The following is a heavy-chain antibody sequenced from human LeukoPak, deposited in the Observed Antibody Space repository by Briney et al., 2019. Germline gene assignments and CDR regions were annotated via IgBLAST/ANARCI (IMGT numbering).Heavy chain of an antibody. CDR1: GFTFDDYA. D-gene: IGHD6-13*01. J-gene: IGHJ4*02. CDR3: AKTIAAAGTIYFDY. V-gene: IGHV3-9*01. Sequence: GGSLRLSCAASGFTFDDYAMHWVRQAPGKGLEWVSGISWNSGSIGYADSVKGRFTISRDNAKNSLYLQMNSLRAEDTALYYCAKTIAAAGTIYFDYWGRGTLVTVSS. CDR2: ISWNSGSI.